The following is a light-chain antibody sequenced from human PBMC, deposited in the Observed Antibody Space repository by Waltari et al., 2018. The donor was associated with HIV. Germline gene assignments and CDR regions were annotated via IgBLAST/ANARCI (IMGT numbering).Light chain of an antibody. V-gene: IGLV3-1*01. CDR3: QAWDSGTVV. J-gene: IGLJ2*01. CDR1: KLGDKY. Sequence: SYELAQPPSVSVSLGQTASISCSGDKLGDKYVSWYSQMPGQSPVLFFYEYNKRTTGIPDRFSGSNSGDTGTLTISGTQAVDEADYYCQAWDSGTVVFGGGTKLTVL. CDR2: EYN.